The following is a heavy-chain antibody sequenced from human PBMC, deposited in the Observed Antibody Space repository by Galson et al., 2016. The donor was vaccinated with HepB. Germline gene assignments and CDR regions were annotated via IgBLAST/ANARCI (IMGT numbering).Heavy chain of an antibody. CDR3: ALGRAAHGV. V-gene: IGHV3-23*01. D-gene: IGHD1-26*01. CDR1: GFTFSNYA. Sequence: SLRLSCAASGFTFSNYAMSWVRQAPGKGLEWVSSISGSGGITSYADSVRGRFTVSRDNSKNTVYLQMSSLRIEDAAVYYCALGRAAHGVWGQGTLVAVSS. J-gene: IGHJ4*02. CDR2: ISGSGGIT.